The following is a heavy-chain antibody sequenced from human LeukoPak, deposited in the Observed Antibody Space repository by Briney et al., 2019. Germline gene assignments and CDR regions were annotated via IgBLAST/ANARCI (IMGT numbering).Heavy chain of an antibody. V-gene: IGHV1-69*04. D-gene: IGHD3-22*01. CDR2: IIPILGIA. CDR1: GGTFSSYA. CDR3: ARDLGSSGYWGFDP. J-gene: IGHJ5*02. Sequence: GASVKVSCKASGGTFSSYAISWVRQAPGQGLEWMGRIIPILGIANYAQKFQGRVTITADKSTSTAYMELSSLRSEDTAVYYCARDLGSSGYWGFDPWGQGTLVTVSS.